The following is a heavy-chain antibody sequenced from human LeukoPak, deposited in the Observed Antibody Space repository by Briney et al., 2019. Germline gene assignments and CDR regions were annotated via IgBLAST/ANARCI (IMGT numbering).Heavy chain of an antibody. Sequence: GGSLRLSCAASGFSFSSYAMSWVRQAPGKGLEWVSLISTSGRTHYADSVQGRFTISRDNSKNTLSLHMNSLRAEDTAVYYCARDLDSSGYYHVVDSWGQGALVTVSS. V-gene: IGHV3-23*01. CDR2: ISTSGRT. CDR3: ARDLDSSGYYHVVDS. D-gene: IGHD3-22*01. J-gene: IGHJ4*02. CDR1: GFSFSSYA.